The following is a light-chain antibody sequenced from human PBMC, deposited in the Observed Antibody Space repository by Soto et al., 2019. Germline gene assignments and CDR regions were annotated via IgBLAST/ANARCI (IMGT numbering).Light chain of an antibody. CDR3: CSYAGMYTWL. V-gene: IGLV2-11*01. Sequence: QSALTQPRSVSGSPGQSVTISCVGTSSDIGSYNYVSWYQRHPGKGPKLIIHDVNTRPSGVPDRFSGSKSGNTASLNISGLQAEDEADYHCCSYAGMYTWLFGGGTQLTVL. CDR2: DVN. CDR1: SSDIGSYNY. J-gene: IGLJ3*02.